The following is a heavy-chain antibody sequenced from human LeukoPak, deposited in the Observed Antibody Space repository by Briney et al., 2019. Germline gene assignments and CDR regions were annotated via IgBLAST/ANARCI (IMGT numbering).Heavy chain of an antibody. CDR3: ARGIAAAGTPNYFDY. Sequence: SETLSLNCTVSGGSISSYYWSWIRQPAGKGLEWIGRIYTSGSTNYNPSLKSRVTMSVDTSKNQFSLKLSSVTAADTAVYYCARGIAAAGTPNYFDYWGQGTLVTVSS. CDR1: GGSISSYY. V-gene: IGHV4-4*07. D-gene: IGHD6-13*01. J-gene: IGHJ4*02. CDR2: IYTSGST.